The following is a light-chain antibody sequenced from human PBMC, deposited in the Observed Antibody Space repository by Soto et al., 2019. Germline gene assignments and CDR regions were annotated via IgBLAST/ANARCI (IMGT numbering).Light chain of an antibody. J-gene: IGLJ1*01. CDR2: EVS. CDR1: SSDVGGYNY. CDR3: SSYAGSNNYV. V-gene: IGLV2-8*01. Sequence: QSALTQPPSPSGSPGQSVTIPCPGTSSDVGGYNYVSWYQQHPGKAPKLMIYEVSKRPSGVPDRFSGSKSGNTASLTVSGLQAEDEADYYCSSYAGSNNYVFGTGTKVTVL.